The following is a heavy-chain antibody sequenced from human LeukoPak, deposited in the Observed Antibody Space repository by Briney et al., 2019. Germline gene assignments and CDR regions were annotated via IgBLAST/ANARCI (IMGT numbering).Heavy chain of an antibody. CDR3: ARTFRNSGWGIDY. CDR1: GGSFSGYY. V-gene: IGHV4-34*01. Sequence: SETLSLTCAVYGGSFSGYYWSWIRQPPGKGLEWIGEINHSGSTNYNPSPTSRVTILVDTSKNQFSLKLTSVTAADTAVYYCARTFRNSGWGIDYWGQGTQVTVSS. J-gene: IGHJ4*02. CDR2: INHSGST. D-gene: IGHD6-19*01.